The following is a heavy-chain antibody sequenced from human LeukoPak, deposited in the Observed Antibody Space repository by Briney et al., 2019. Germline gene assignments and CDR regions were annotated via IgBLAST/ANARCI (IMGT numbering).Heavy chain of an antibody. CDR2: MRYDGSNK. D-gene: IGHD3-3*01. CDR3: ARDLGRITIFGEGNHPGFDY. J-gene: IGHJ4*02. CDR1: GFTFSSYG. Sequence: GGSLRLSCAASGFTFSSYGMHWVRQAPGKGLEWVAFMRYDGSNKYYADSVKGRFTISRDNAKNSLYLQMNSLRAEDTAVYYCARDLGRITIFGEGNHPGFDYWGQGTLVTVSS. V-gene: IGHV3-30*02.